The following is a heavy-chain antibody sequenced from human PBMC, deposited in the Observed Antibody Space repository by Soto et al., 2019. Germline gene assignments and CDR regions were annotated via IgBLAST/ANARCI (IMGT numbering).Heavy chain of an antibody. CDR2: INAGNGNT. Sequence: ASVKVSCKASGYTFTSCVMHWVRQAPGQRLEWMGWINAGNGNTKYSQKFQDRVTITRDTSASTAYMELSSLRSEDTAVYYCARVAVTTIDYWGQGTLVTVSS. D-gene: IGHD4-17*01. CDR1: GYTFTSCV. V-gene: IGHV1-3*01. J-gene: IGHJ4*02. CDR3: ARVAVTTIDY.